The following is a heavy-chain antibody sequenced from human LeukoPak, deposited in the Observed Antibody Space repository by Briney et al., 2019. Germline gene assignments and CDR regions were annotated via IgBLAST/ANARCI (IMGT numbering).Heavy chain of an antibody. CDR2: IYYSGST. D-gene: IGHD6-13*01. J-gene: IGHJ5*02. V-gene: IGHV4-39*07. CDR3: ARDRSSSYTRDWFDP. Sequence: SETLSLTCTVSGGSISSSSYYWGWIRQPPGKGLEWIGSIYYSGSTYYNPSLKSRVTMSIDTSKNQFSLKLNSVTAADTAVYYCARDRSSSYTRDWFDPWGQGALVTASS. CDR1: GGSISSSSYY.